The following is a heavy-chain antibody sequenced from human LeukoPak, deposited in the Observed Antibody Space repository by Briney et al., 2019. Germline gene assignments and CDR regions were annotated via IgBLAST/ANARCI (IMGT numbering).Heavy chain of an antibody. CDR1: GFTFSSYG. J-gene: IGHJ4*02. Sequence: GGSLRLSCAASGFTFSSYGMHWVRQAPGKGLGGVSFIQNDGSNKYYGDSVKGRFTISRDNSKNTLYLQMNSLRPEDTAVYYCAKDHPVFDYWAQGTLVTVSS. V-gene: IGHV3-30*02. CDR3: AKDHPVFDY. CDR2: IQNDGSNK.